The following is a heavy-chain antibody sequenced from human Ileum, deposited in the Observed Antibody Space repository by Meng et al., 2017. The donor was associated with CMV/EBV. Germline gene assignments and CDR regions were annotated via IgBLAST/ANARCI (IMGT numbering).Heavy chain of an antibody. V-gene: IGHV4-30-4*01. D-gene: IGHD3-10*01. J-gene: IGHJ4*02. CDR3: ARDGGYGSGSYI. CDR1: GGSISSGGYY. Sequence: FSGGSISSGGYYWTWIRQPPGKGLEWIGYIYYSGNTYYNPSLKSRVTISVNTSKNQFSLKLDSVTAADTAVYYCARDGGYGSGSYIWGQGTLVTVSS. CDR2: IYYSGNT.